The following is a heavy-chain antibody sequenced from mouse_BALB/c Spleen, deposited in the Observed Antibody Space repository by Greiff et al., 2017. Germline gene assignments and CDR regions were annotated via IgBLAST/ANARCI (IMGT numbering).Heavy chain of an antibody. Sequence: QVQLQQSGPELVKPGASVRISCKASGYTFTSYYIHWVKQRPGQGLEWIGWIYPGNVNTKYNEKFKGKATLTADKSSSTAYMQLSSLTSEDSAVYFCEIRSTTAFAYWGQGTLVTVSA. V-gene: IGHV1S56*01. J-gene: IGHJ3*01. CDR1: GYTFTSYY. D-gene: IGHD2-14*01. CDR3: EIRSTTAFAY. CDR2: IYPGNVNT.